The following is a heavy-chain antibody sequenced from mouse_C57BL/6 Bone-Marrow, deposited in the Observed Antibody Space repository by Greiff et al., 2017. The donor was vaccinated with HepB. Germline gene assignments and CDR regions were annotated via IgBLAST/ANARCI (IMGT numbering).Heavy chain of an antibody. CDR3: ARRDYGNYFDY. D-gene: IGHD2-1*01. Sequence: DVHLVESGPGLVKPSQSLSLTCSVTGYSITSGYYWNWIRQFPGNKLEWMGYISYDGSNNYNPSLKNRISITRDTSKNQFFLKLNSVTTEDTATYYCARRDYGNYFDYWGQGTTLTVSS. CDR1: GYSITSGYY. V-gene: IGHV3-6*01. CDR2: ISYDGSN. J-gene: IGHJ2*01.